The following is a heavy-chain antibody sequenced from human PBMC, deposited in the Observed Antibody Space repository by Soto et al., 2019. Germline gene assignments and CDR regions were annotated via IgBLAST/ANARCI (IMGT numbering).Heavy chain of an antibody. CDR2: LYYSGST. J-gene: IGHJ6*02. CDR3: ARYGGKTNYGMDV. D-gene: IGHD4-17*01. Sequence: PSETLSLTCTVSGGSISSYYWSWIRQPPGKGLEWIGCLYYSGSTNYNPSLKSRVTISVDTSKNQFSLKLSSVTAADTALYYCARYGGKTNYGMDVWGQGTTVTVSS. V-gene: IGHV4-59*01. CDR1: GGSISSYY.